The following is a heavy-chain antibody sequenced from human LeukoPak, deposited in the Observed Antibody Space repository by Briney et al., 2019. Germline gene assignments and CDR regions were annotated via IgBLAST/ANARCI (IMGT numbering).Heavy chain of an antibody. D-gene: IGHD3-10*01. J-gene: IGHJ3*02. CDR1: GGSISGFY. CDR3: ARGGTRGSSAFDI. CDR2: IYYSGST. V-gene: IGHV4-59*01. Sequence: SETLSLTCTVSGGSISGFYWSWVRQPPGKGLEWISYIYYSGSTNYNPSLKSRVTISIETSKNQFSLKLNSVTVADTAVYHCARGGTRGSSAFDIWGQGTMVTVSS.